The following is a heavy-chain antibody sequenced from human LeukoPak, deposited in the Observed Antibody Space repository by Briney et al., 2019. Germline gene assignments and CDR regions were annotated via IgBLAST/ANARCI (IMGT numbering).Heavy chain of an antibody. CDR2: IIPILDLA. J-gene: IGHJ4*02. V-gene: IGHV1-69*04. D-gene: IGHD4-17*01. Sequence: SVKVSCKASGYTFTSYGISWVRQAPGQGLEWMGRIIPILDLAHYTQKFQGRLTITADKSTNTSYMELTSLTAEDTAVYYCATPSRTEDGDYGVCWGQGTLVTVSS. CDR1: GYTFTSYG. CDR3: ATPSRTEDGDYGVC.